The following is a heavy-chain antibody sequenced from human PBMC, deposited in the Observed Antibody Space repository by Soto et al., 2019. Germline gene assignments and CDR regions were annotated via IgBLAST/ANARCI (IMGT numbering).Heavy chain of an antibody. Sequence: QVQLVQSGAEVKKPGASVKVSCKASGYTFTSTWMHWVRQAPGQGLEWMGIINPYGGAATYAEKFQGRVTMTRDTSTAIDYMELSSLRSEDTAMYYCARDQSHSSAYWWLDYWGHGTQVTVSS. J-gene: IGHJ5*01. CDR2: INPYGGAA. V-gene: IGHV1-46*01. CDR1: GYTFTSTW. CDR3: ARDQSHSSAYWWLDY. D-gene: IGHD3-22*01.